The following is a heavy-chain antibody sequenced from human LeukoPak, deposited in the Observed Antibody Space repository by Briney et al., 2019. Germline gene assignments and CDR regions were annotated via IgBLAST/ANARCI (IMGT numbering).Heavy chain of an antibody. CDR3: AVVPSSSSFDY. D-gene: IGHD6-6*01. Sequence: PGGSLRLSCAASGFTFSSCAMHWVRQAPGKGLEWVAVISYDGSNKYYADSVKGRFTISRDNSKNTLYLQMNSLRAEDTAVYYCAVVPSSSSFDYWGQGTLVTVSS. CDR1: GFTFSSCA. CDR2: ISYDGSNK. J-gene: IGHJ4*02. V-gene: IGHV3-30-3*01.